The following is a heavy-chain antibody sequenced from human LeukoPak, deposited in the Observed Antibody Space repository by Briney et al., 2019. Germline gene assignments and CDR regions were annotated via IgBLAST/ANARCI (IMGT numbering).Heavy chain of an antibody. Sequence: ASVKVFCKASGYTFTSYAMHWARQAPGQRLEWMGWINAGNGNTKYSQKFQGRVTITRDTSASTAYMELSSLRSEDTAVYYCARRDSSGWYVFDYWGQGTLVTVSS. J-gene: IGHJ4*02. D-gene: IGHD6-19*01. CDR1: GYTFTSYA. CDR2: INAGNGNT. CDR3: ARRDSSGWYVFDY. V-gene: IGHV1-3*01.